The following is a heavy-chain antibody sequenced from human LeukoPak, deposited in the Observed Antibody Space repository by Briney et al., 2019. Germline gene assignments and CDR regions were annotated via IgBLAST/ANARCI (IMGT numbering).Heavy chain of an antibody. Sequence: GGSLRLSCAASGFTFSDYYMSWIRRAPGKGLEWVSYISSSGSTIYYADSVKGRFAISMDNAKNSLYLQMNSLRAEDTAVYYCTRDATYYYYYYMDVWGKGTTVTVSS. D-gene: IGHD2-15*01. CDR1: GFTFSDYY. CDR2: ISSSGSTI. CDR3: TRDATYYYYYYMDV. J-gene: IGHJ6*03. V-gene: IGHV3-11*04.